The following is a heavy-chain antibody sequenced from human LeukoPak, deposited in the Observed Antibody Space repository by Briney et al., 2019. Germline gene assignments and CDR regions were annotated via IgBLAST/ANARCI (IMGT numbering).Heavy chain of an antibody. V-gene: IGHV1-69*13. Sequence: GASVKVSCKASGGTFSSYAISWVRQAPGQGLEWMGGIIPIFGTANYAQKFQGRVTITADESTSTAYMELSSLRSEDTAVYYCARDIEGWVVPAAPVGFDPWGQGTLVTVSS. CDR2: IIPIFGTA. D-gene: IGHD2-2*01. J-gene: IGHJ5*02. CDR3: ARDIEGWVVPAAPVGFDP. CDR1: GGTFSSYA.